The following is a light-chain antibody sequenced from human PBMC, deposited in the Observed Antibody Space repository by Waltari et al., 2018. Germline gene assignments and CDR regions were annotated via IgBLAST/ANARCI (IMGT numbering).Light chain of an antibody. CDR3: ATWDGSLEGYV. Sequence: QSVLTQPPSASGTPGQRVTISCSGSYSNIGSNPVNWYQQLPGTAPKLPIHRTTRRASGGPDRFSGSKSGTSVSRAISGLQSDDEADYYCATWDGSLEGYVFGTGTKVSVL. J-gene: IGLJ1*01. CDR2: RTT. CDR1: YSNIGSNP. V-gene: IGLV1-44*01.